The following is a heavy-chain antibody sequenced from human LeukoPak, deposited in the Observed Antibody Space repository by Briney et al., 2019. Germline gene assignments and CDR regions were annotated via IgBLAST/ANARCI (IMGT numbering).Heavy chain of an antibody. CDR1: GYTFTSYY. CDR2: INPSGGST. Sequence: ASVTVSFKASGYTFTSYYMHWVRQAPGQGLEWMGIINPSGGSTSYAQKFQGRVTMTRDMSTSTVYMELSSLRSEDTAVYYCARVRRGYDYWGQGTLVTVSS. CDR3: ARVRRGYDY. J-gene: IGHJ4*02. D-gene: IGHD3-16*01. V-gene: IGHV1-46*01.